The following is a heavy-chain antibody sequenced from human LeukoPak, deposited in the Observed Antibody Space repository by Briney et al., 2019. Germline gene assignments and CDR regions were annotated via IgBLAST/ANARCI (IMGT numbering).Heavy chain of an antibody. J-gene: IGHJ4*02. V-gene: IGHV4-34*01. CDR2: INHSGST. Sequence: SETLSLTCAVYGGSFSGYYWSWIRQPPGKGLEWIGEINHSGSTNYSNPSLKSRVTISVDTSKNQLSLKLRSVTAADTALYYCARQVGATTLIDSWGQGTLVTVSS. D-gene: IGHD1-26*01. CDR1: GGSFSGYY. CDR3: ARQVGATTLIDS.